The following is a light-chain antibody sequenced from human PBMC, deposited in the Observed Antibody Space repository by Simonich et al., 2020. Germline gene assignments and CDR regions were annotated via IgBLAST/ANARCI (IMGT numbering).Light chain of an antibody. Sequence: IQLTQSPSFLSASVGDRVTITCRASQGISSYLAWYQQKPGKAPKLLIYAASTLQSGGPSRFSGSGSGTEFTLTISSLQPEDFATYYCQQLNSYPPYTFGPGTKVDIK. J-gene: IGKJ3*01. CDR1: QGISSY. CDR2: AAS. V-gene: IGKV1-9*01. CDR3: QQLNSYPPYT.